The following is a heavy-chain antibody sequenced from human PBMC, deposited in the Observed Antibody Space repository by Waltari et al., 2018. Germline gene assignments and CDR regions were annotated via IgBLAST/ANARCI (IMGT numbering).Heavy chain of an antibody. CDR1: GFTFSSYA. Sequence: QVQLVESGGGVVQPGRSLRLSCAASGFTFSSYAMHWVRQAPGKGLEWVAVISYDGSNKYYADSVKGRFTISRDNSKNTLYLQMNSLRAEDTAVYYCARDPPSYYFDYWGQGTLVTVSS. CDR2: ISYDGSNK. V-gene: IGHV3-30-3*01. CDR3: ARDPPSYYFDY. J-gene: IGHJ4*02.